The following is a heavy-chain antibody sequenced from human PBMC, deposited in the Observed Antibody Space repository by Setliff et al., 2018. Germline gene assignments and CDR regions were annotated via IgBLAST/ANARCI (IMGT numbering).Heavy chain of an antibody. V-gene: IGHV4-39*01. CDR2: LYYSGST. J-gene: IGHJ6*03. CDR3: ARVLTGEYYYYYYMDV. D-gene: IGHD7-27*01. CDR1: GGFINNGDYN. Sequence: SETLSLTCTVSGGFINNGDYNWGWVRQPPGEGLECVGSLYYSGSTYYNPSLKSRVTISVDTSKNQFSLKLSSVTAADTAVYYCARVLTGEYYYYYYMDVWGKGTTVTVSS.